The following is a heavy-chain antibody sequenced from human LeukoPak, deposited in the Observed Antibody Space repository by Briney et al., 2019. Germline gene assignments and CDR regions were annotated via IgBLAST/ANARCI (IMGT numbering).Heavy chain of an antibody. J-gene: IGHJ4*02. D-gene: IGHD2-2*01. CDR1: GYTLTNYA. CDR2: INTNTGNP. CDR3: ARVQGYCSTTSCYPHY. V-gene: IGHV7-4-1*02. Sequence: ASVKVSCKASGYTLTNYALNWVRQAPGQGLEWMGWINTNTGNPTYAQGFTGRFVFSLDTSVNTAYLQISSLKAEDTAIYYCARVQGYCSTTSCYPHYWGQGTLVTVSS.